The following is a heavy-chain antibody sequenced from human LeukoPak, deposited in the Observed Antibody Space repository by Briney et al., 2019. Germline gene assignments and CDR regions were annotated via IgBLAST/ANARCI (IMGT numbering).Heavy chain of an antibody. CDR1: GYTLTELS. D-gene: IGHD3-3*01. V-gene: IGHV1-24*01. CDR3: ATDLERWLLYGIYGGWFDP. Sequence: ASVKVSCKVSGYTLTELSMHWVRQAPGKGLEWMGGFDPEDGETIYAQKFQGRVTMTEDTSTDTAYMELSSLRSEDTAVYYCATDLERWLLYGIYGGWFDPWGQGTLVTVSS. J-gene: IGHJ5*02. CDR2: FDPEDGET.